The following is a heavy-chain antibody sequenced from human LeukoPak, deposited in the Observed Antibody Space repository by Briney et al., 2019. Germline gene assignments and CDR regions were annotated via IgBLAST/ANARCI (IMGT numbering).Heavy chain of an antibody. CDR3: ARDFRLRYFDW. Sequence: GGSLRLSCAASGFTFSSYSMSWVRQAPGKGLEWVSSISSSSSYIYYADSVKGRFTISRDNAKNSLYLQMNSLRAEDTAVYYCARDFRLRYFDWWGQGTLVTVSS. D-gene: IGHD3-9*01. V-gene: IGHV3-21*01. CDR1: GFTFSSYS. CDR2: ISSSSSYI. J-gene: IGHJ4*02.